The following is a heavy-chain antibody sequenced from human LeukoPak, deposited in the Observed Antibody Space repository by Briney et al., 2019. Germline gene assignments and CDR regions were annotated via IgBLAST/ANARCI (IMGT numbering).Heavy chain of an antibody. V-gene: IGHV3-7*01. CDR2: IKYDGSEK. CDR1: GFTLSSYW. CDR3: ARDIEAAGLFFDY. J-gene: IGHJ4*02. D-gene: IGHD6-13*01. Sequence: PGGSLRLSCAASGFTLSSYWMSWVRQAPGKGLEWVANIKYDGSEKDYVDSVKGRFTISRDNAKNSLYLRMNSLRAEDTAVYYCARDIEAAGLFFDYWGQGTLVTASS.